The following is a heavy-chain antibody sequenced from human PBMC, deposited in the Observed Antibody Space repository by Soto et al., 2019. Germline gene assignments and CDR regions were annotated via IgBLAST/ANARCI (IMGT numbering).Heavy chain of an antibody. CDR1: GFTFSNYD. CDR3: VALGAHIF. Sequence: EVQLVESGGGLVQPGGSLRLSCVVSGFTFSNYDMHWVRQATGKGLEWVSAIASAGDTYYADSVKGRFTISRENAGDSLFLQMSCLRVGDTAVYYCVALGAHIFWGQGTLVTVSS. J-gene: IGHJ4*02. V-gene: IGHV3-13*04. CDR2: IASAGDT. D-gene: IGHD2-8*02.